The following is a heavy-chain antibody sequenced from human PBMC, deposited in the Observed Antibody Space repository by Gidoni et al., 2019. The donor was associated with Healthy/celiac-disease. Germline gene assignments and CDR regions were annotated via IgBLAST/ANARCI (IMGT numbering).Heavy chain of an antibody. V-gene: IGHV3-23*01. Sequence: EVQLLESGEGLVQPGGSLRLSCAASGFTFSSYAMSWVRQAPGKGLEWVSAISGSGGSTYYADSVKGRFTISRDNSKNTLYLQMNSLRAEDTAVYYCALLVPAALGAFDIWGQGTMVTVSS. D-gene: IGHD2-2*01. CDR1: GFTFSSYA. CDR2: ISGSGGST. J-gene: IGHJ3*02. CDR3: ALLVPAALGAFDI.